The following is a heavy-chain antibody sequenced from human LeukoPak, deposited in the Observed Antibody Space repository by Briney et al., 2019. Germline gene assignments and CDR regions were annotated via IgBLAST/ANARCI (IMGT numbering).Heavy chain of an antibody. Sequence: GGSLRLSCADSGFTFSDYYMSWIRQAPGKGLEWVSHISSSGSTISYADSVKGRFTISRDNAENLLYLQMNSLRAEDTAVYYCARGFPGMAIAGTYFQYWGQGTLVTVSS. CDR3: ARGFPGMAIAGTYFQY. J-gene: IGHJ1*01. D-gene: IGHD6-13*01. CDR1: GFTFSDYY. V-gene: IGHV3-11*01. CDR2: ISSSGSTI.